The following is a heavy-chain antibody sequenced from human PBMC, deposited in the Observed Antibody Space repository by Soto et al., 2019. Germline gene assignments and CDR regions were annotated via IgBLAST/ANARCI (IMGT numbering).Heavy chain of an antibody. CDR1: GYTFTSYG. J-gene: IGHJ4*02. Sequence: GAAVQVSCKASGYTFTSYGISWVRQALGQGLEWMGWISAYNGNTNYAQKLQGRVTMTTDTSTSTAYMELRSLRSDDTAVHYCAREDYYDSSGYYGYWGQGTLVTVSS. CDR2: ISAYNGNT. CDR3: AREDYYDSSGYYGY. D-gene: IGHD3-22*01. V-gene: IGHV1-18*01.